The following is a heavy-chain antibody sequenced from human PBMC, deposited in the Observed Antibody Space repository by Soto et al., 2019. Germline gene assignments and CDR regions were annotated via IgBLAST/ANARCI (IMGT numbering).Heavy chain of an antibody. Sequence: ESGGGLIQPGESLRLSCAAFGLTISGKKYVAWVRQAPGKGLEWVSALYDVDGSFYADSATGRFTTSSDSSKTTVYLQMNDLRPDDTAVYYCATWHEREHAFDVWGQGTTVTISS. J-gene: IGHJ3*01. CDR1: GLTISGKKY. V-gene: IGHV3-53*01. CDR2: LYDVDGS. D-gene: IGHD1-1*01. CDR3: ATWHEREHAFDV.